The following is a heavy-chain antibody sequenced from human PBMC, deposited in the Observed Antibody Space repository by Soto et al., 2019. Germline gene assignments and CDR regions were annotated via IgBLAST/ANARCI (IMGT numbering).Heavy chain of an antibody. CDR2: ISAYNGNT. J-gene: IGHJ4*02. D-gene: IGHD2-8*01. Sequence: ASVQVSCKASGYTFTSYGISWVRQAPGQGLERMGWISAYNGNTNYAQKLQGTVTMTTDTSTSTAYMELRSLRSDDTAVYYCARDVGYCTNGVCQSFDYWGQGTLVTV. CDR1: GYTFTSYG. V-gene: IGHV1-18*01. CDR3: ARDVGYCTNGVCQSFDY.